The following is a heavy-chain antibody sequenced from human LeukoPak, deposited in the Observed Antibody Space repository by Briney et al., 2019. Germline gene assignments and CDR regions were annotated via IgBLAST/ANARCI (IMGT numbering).Heavy chain of an antibody. CDR1: GGSISSYY. V-gene: IGHV4-59*01. CDR2: IYYSGST. J-gene: IGHJ5*02. D-gene: IGHD2-2*01. Sequence: PSETLSLTCTVSGGSISSYYWSWLRQPPGKGLEWIGYIYYSGSTNYNPSLTSRGTISVDTSKNQFSLKLSSVTAADTAVYYCARSIVVVPAAHMGGWFDPWGQGTLVTVSS. CDR3: ARSIVVVPAAHMGGWFDP.